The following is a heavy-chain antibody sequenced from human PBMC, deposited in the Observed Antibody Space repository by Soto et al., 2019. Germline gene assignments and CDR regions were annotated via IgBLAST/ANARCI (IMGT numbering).Heavy chain of an antibody. CDR2: ISGSGSST. D-gene: IGHD3-3*01. J-gene: IGHJ4*02. CDR3: AKFAYDFWSGYFDY. V-gene: IGHV3-23*01. CDR1: GFTFSTYA. Sequence: GGSLSLSCVASGFTFSTYAMSWVRQAPGKGLEWVSAISGSGSSTYYADSVKGRFTISRDNSKNTLYLQMNSLRAEDTAVYYCAKFAYDFWSGYFDYWGQGTLVTVSS.